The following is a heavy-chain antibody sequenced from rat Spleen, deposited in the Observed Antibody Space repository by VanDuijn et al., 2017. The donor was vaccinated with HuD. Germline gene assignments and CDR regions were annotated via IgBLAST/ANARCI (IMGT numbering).Heavy chain of an antibody. CDR1: GFTFSYYA. V-gene: IGHV5S23*01. D-gene: IGHD4-3*01. J-gene: IGHJ3*01. CDR3: TREIIRGTKDWFTH. CDR2: ISTGGGNT. Sequence: EVQLVESGGGLVQPGRSLKLSCAASGFTFSYYAMAWVRQAPTKGLEWVASISTGGGNTYYRDSVKGRFTGSRDNAKSIGYLQMNNLRSEDTATYYCTREIIRGTKDWFTHWGQGTLVTVSS.